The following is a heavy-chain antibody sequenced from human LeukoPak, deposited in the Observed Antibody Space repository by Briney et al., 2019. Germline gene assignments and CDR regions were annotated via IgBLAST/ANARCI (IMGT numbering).Heavy chain of an antibody. CDR2: INPKSGGT. J-gene: IGHJ3*02. CDR3: ARTTRSWYEDNDAFDI. V-gene: IGHV1-2*06. CDR1: GYTFTGYY. D-gene: IGHD6-13*01. Sequence: ASVKVSCKASGYTFTGYYMRWVRQAPGQGLEWMGRINPKSGGTNYAQEFQGRVTITRDTSATTAYMELSSLRPEDTAVYYCARTTRSWYEDNDAFDIWGQGTTVTVSS.